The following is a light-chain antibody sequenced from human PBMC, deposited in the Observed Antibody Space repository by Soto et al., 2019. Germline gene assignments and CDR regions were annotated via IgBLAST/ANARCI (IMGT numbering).Light chain of an antibody. CDR3: QQRTNWRLT. CDR1: QSVSSH. Sequence: EVVFIQSPATLSLSPGEKATLSCRASQSVSSHLTWYQQKPGQAPRLLIYDASNRATGIPARFSGSGSGTDFTLTISGLEPEDFAVYYCQQRTNWRLTFGGGTKVDIK. V-gene: IGKV3-11*01. J-gene: IGKJ4*01. CDR2: DAS.